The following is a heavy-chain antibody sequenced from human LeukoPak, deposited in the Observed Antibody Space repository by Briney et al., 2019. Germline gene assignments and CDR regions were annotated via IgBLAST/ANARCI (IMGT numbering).Heavy chain of an antibody. CDR2: INPNSGGT. J-gene: IGHJ6*04. CDR3: ARAGGGYSGYDHYYYHGMDV. Sequence: ASVKVSCKASGYTFTGYYMHWVRQAPGQGLEWMGWINPNSGGTNYAQKFQGWVTMTRDTSISTAYMELSRLRSDDTAVYYCARAGGGYSGYDHYYYHGMDVWGKGTTVTVSS. V-gene: IGHV1-2*04. D-gene: IGHD5-12*01. CDR1: GYTFTGYY.